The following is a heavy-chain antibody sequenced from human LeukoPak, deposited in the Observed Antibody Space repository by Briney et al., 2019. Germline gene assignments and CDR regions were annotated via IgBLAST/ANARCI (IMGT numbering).Heavy chain of an antibody. Sequence: SETLSLTCSVSGDSISMHYWSWIRQPPGKGLEWIGEINHSGSTNYNPSLKSRVTISVDTSKNQFSLKLSSVTAADTAVYYCARVRIYRYYMDVWGKGTTVTVSS. CDR1: GDSISMHY. CDR3: ARVRIYRYYMDV. J-gene: IGHJ6*03. CDR2: INHSGST. V-gene: IGHV4-34*01. D-gene: IGHD3-16*02.